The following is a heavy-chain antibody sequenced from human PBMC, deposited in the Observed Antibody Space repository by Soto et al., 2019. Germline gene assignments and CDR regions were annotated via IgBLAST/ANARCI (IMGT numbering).Heavy chain of an antibody. CDR1: GFTFSSYS. CDR3: ARAQQWLAPDY. CDR2: ISSSSSTI. V-gene: IGHV3-48*01. D-gene: IGHD6-19*01. J-gene: IGHJ4*02. Sequence: EVQLVESGGGLVQPGGSLRLSCVASGFTFSSYSMSWVRQAPGKGLEWVSYISSSSSTIYYADSVKGRFTISRDNAVNSLYLQMSSLRTEDTAVYYCARAQQWLAPDYWGQGTLVTVSS.